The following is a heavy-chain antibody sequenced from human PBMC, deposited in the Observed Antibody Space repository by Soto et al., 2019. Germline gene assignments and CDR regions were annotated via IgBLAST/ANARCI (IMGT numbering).Heavy chain of an antibody. CDR2: ISPYNGNK. D-gene: IGHD1-7*01. CDR3: ARELSALGTIDY. J-gene: IGHJ4*02. V-gene: IGHV1-18*01. CDR1: GYTFNIYG. Sequence: QVPLVQSGAEVKKPGASVKVSCKTSGYTFNIYGISWVRQAPGQGLEWMGWISPYNGNKRYAQNLQDRVTMTTDTSTTTAYMELRSLRSDDTAVYYCARELSALGTIDYWGQGTLVTVSS.